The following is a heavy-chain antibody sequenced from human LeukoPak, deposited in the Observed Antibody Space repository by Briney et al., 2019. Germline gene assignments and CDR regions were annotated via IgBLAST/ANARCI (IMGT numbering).Heavy chain of an antibody. J-gene: IGHJ4*02. D-gene: IGHD2-21*02. CDR3: AREGRHCGGDCYSFDS. CDR2: INLKSGDT. CDR1: AYTFTDSY. V-gene: IGHV1-2*02. Sequence: GASVKVSCKASAYTFTDSYMHSVRQAPGQGLEYLAWINLKSGDTKYAQKFQGRVSMTRDTSIYTAYMDLRSLTSDDTAVYYCAREGRHCGGDCYSFDSWGQGTLVTVSS.